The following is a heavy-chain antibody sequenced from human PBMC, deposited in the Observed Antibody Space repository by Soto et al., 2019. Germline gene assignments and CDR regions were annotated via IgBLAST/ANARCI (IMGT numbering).Heavy chain of an antibody. V-gene: IGHV3-30*03. CDR1: GFTFSSYG. J-gene: IGHJ3*02. Sequence: GGSLRLSCAASGFTFSSYGMHWVRQAPGKGLEWVAVISYDGSNKYYADSVKGRFTISRDNSKNTLYLQMNSLRAEDTAVYYCASGGYYDWWSGTHGSLDGFDIWGQGTMVTGSS. CDR2: ISYDGSNK. D-gene: IGHD3-3*01. CDR3: ASGGYYDWWSGTHGSLDGFDI.